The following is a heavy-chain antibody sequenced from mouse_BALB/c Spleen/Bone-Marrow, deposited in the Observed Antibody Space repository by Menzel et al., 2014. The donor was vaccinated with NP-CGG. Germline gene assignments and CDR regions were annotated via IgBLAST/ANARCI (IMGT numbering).Heavy chain of an antibody. CDR3: SRGYGNCFDY. CDR1: GFTFSSSI. V-gene: IGHV5-6-4*01. CDR2: ISTGGTYP. D-gene: IGHD2-10*02. J-gene: IGHJ2*01. Sequence: EVNLVESGGGLVKPGGSLKLSCSASGFTFSSSIMSWVRQTPEKRLEWVATISTGGTYPYYPDSVKGRFTISRDNAKNTLYLQMSSLKSEDTAMYYCSRGYGNCFDYWGQGTTLTVSS.